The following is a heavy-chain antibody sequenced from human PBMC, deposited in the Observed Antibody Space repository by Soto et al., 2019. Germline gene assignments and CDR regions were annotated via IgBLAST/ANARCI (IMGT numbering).Heavy chain of an antibody. Sequence: SVKVSCKASGGTFSSYAISWVRQAPGQGLEWMGGIIPIFGTAKYAQKFQGRVTITADESTSTAYMELSSLRSEDTAVYYCVNLGAGTTEVNVFDIWGQGKMVTVPS. V-gene: IGHV1-69*13. J-gene: IGHJ3*02. D-gene: IGHD1-7*01. CDR3: VNLGAGTTEVNVFDI. CDR2: IIPIFGTA. CDR1: GGTFSSYA.